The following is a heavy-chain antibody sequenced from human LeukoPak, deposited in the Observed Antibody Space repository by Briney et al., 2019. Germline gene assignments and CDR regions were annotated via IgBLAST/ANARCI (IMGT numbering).Heavy chain of an antibody. V-gene: IGHV3-30-3*01. CDR1: GFTLSTYA. CDR2: ISYYGSNK. Sequence: GRSLRLSCAASGFTLSTYAMHWVRQGPGKGLEWVAVISYYGSNKYYADSVKGRFTISRDNSKNTLYLQRSSLSAEDTAVYYCARTTTPHYYGSGSYALGYWGQGTLVTVPS. D-gene: IGHD3-10*01. CDR3: ARTTTPHYYGSGSYALGY. J-gene: IGHJ4*02.